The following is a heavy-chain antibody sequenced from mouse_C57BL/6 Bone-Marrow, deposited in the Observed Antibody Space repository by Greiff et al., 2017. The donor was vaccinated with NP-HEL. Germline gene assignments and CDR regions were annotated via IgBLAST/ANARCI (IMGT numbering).Heavy chain of an antibody. J-gene: IGHJ4*01. D-gene: IGHD2-5*01. Sequence: LQQPGAELVRPGSSVKLSCKASGYTFTSYWMHWVKQRPIQGLEWIGNIDPSDSETHYNQKFKDKATLTVDKSSSTAYMQLSSLTSEDSAVYYCAANSNPYYYAMDYWGQGTSVTVSS. CDR1: GYTFTSYW. CDR3: AANSNPYYYAMDY. V-gene: IGHV1-52*01. CDR2: IDPSDSET.